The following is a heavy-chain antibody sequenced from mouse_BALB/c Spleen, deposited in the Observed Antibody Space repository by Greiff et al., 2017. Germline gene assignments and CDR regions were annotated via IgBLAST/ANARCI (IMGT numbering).Heavy chain of an antibody. V-gene: IGHV5-17*02. Sequence: DVMLVESGGGLVQPGGSRKLSCAASGFTFSSFGMHWVRQAPEKGLEWVAYISSGSSTIYYADTVKGRFTISRDNPKNTLFLQMTSLRSEDTAMYYCARDGSSHWYFDVWGAGTTVTVSS. CDR2: ISSGSSTI. J-gene: IGHJ1*01. D-gene: IGHD1-1*01. CDR3: ARDGSSHWYFDV. CDR1: GFTFSSFG.